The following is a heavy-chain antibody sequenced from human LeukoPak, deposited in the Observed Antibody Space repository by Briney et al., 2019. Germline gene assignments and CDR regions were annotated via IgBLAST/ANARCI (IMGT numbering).Heavy chain of an antibody. V-gene: IGHV3-30-3*01. CDR2: ISYDGSNK. D-gene: IGHD4-17*01. CDR1: GFTFSSYA. CDR3: AKDPDYGDDDY. J-gene: IGHJ4*02. Sequence: GGSLRLSCAASGFTFSSYAMHWVRQAPGKGLEWVAVISYDGSNKYYADSVKGRFTISRDNSKNTLYLQMNSLRAEDTAVYYCAKDPDYGDDDYWGQGTLVTVSS.